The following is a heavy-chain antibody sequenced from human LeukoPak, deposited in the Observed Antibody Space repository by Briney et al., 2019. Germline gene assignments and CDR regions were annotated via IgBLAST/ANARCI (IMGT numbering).Heavy chain of an antibody. Sequence: ASVKVSCKASGYTFTNNDIHWVRQAPGQGLEWMRWMHPNSDDTGYAQKFQGRVTMTRNTSISTAYMELSSLRPEDTAVYYCARHFGTGDNFDYWGQGTLLIVSS. CDR1: GYTFTNND. D-gene: IGHD1-1*01. J-gene: IGHJ4*02. CDR3: ARHFGTGDNFDY. CDR2: MHPNSDDT. V-gene: IGHV1-8*01.